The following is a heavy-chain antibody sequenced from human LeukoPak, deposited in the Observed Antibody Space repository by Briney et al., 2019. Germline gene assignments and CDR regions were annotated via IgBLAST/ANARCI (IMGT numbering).Heavy chain of an antibody. CDR3: ARHTPFRLTRGYYYLMDV. CDR1: GGSISSYY. D-gene: IGHD2-15*01. V-gene: IGHV4-59*08. J-gene: IGHJ6*02. Sequence: PSETLSLTCTVSGGSISSYYWSWIRQPPGKGLEWIGYLYYSGSTYYNPSLKSRVTISEDTSKNQFSLTLSSVTAADTAVYYCARHTPFRLTRGYYYLMDVWGHGTTVTVSS. CDR2: LYYSGST.